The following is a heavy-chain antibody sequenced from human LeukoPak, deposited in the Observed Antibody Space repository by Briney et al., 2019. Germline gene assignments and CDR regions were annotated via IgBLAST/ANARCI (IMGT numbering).Heavy chain of an antibody. CDR2: INPNSGGT. CDR3: AKSVVPAAGPIWYFDY. CDR1: GYTFTSYY. Sequence: ASVKVSCKASGYTFTSYYMHWVRQAPGQGLEWMGWINPNSGGTNYAQKFQGWVTMTRDTSISTAYMELSRLRSDDTAVYYCAKSVVPAAGPIWYFDYWGQGTLVTVSS. J-gene: IGHJ4*02. D-gene: IGHD6-13*01. V-gene: IGHV1-2*04.